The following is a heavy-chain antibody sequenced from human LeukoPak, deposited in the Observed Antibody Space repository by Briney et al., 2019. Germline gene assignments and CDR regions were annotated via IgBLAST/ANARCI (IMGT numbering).Heavy chain of an antibody. V-gene: IGHV4-4*07. CDR2: IYTSGST. Sequence: SETLSLTCTVSGGSISSYYWSWIRQPAGKGLEWIGRIYTSGSTNYNPSLKSRVTMSVDTSKNQFSLKLSSVTAADTAVYYCAREGLNMVRGVIPKEAWGWFNPWGQGTLVTVSS. CDR1: GGSISSYY. D-gene: IGHD3-10*01. CDR3: AREGLNMVRGVIPKEAWGWFNP. J-gene: IGHJ5*02.